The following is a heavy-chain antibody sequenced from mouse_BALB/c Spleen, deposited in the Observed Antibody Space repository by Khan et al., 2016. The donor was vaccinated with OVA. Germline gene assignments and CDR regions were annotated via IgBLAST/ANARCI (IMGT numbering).Heavy chain of an antibody. J-gene: IGHJ1*01. CDR2: IWTGGST. CDR3: AIYLVNVHWYFAV. V-gene: IGHV2-9*02. CDR1: GFSLTSYG. Sequence: QVQLKESGPGLVAPSQSLSITCTVSGFSLTSYGVHWVRQPPGKGLEWLGVIWTGGSTNYNSALRSRLTINKENSKNKGFLKMNNLQNDDTAMYCCAIYLVNVHWYFAVLGAGTTVTVSS. D-gene: IGHD1-3*01.